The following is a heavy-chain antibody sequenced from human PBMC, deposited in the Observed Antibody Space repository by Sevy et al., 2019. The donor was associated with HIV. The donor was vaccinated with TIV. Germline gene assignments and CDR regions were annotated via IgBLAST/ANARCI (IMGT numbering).Heavy chain of an antibody. Sequence: GGSLRLSCAASGFTFSSYSMNWVRQAPGKGLEWVSSISSSSSYIYYADSVKGRFTISRDNAKNSLYLQMNSLRAEDTAVYYCARDYSDSSGYYSDAFDIWGQGTMVTVSS. J-gene: IGHJ3*02. CDR1: GFTFSSYS. D-gene: IGHD3-22*01. CDR2: ISSSSSYI. CDR3: ARDYSDSSGYYSDAFDI. V-gene: IGHV3-21*01.